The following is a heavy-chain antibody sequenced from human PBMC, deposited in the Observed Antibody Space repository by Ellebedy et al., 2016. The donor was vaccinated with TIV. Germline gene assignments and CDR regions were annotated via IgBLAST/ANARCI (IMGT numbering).Heavy chain of an antibody. V-gene: IGHV4-59*01. D-gene: IGHD3-10*01. Sequence: ESLKISCTVSDGSIRSYHWSWIRQSPGKGLEWIGYFHYSGTTNYNPSLKSRLSISVDTSKNQFSLNLSSVTAADTGVYYCARTSTMVRGALDYWGQGTLVTVSS. CDR1: DGSIRSYH. J-gene: IGHJ4*02. CDR2: FHYSGTT. CDR3: ARTSTMVRGALDY.